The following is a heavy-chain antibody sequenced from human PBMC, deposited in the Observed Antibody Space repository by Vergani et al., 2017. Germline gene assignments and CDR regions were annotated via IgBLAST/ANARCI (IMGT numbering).Heavy chain of an antibody. CDR2: ISSSGSTI. CDR3: ARDGGGSGWYEKGAYMDV. V-gene: IGHV3-48*03. CDR1: GFTFSSYE. D-gene: IGHD6-19*01. J-gene: IGHJ6*03. Sequence: VQLVESGGGLVQPGGSLRLSCAASGFTFSSYEMNWVRQAPGKGLEWVSYISSSGSTIYYADSVKGRFTISRDNAKNSLYLQMNSLRAEDTAVYYCARDGGGSGWYEKGAYMDVWGKGTTVTVSS.